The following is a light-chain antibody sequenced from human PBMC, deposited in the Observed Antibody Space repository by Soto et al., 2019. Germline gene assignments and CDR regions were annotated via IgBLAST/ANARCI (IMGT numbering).Light chain of an antibody. Sequence: EIVLTQSPGSLSLSPGERATLSCRASQSVDSSFFAWYQKKPGQAPRLLIYGASKRATGIPDRFSGSGSGTDFTLTISSLEPEDLAVYYCPQYVSSVTFGQGTKVEIK. CDR1: QSVDSSF. J-gene: IGKJ1*01. V-gene: IGKV3-20*01. CDR3: PQYVSSVT. CDR2: GAS.